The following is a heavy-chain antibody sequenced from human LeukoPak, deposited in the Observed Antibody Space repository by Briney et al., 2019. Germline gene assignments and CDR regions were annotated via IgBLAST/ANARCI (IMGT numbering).Heavy chain of an antibody. J-gene: IGHJ4*02. CDR2: INPNSGGT. CDR3: AREDRRGIAVAGLFDY. Sequence: ASVKVSFKASGYTFTVYYMHWVRQAPGQGLEWMGWINPNSGGTKYAQKFQDRVTMTRDTSISTAFMELSRLRSDDTAVYYCAREDRRGIAVAGLFDYWGQGTLVTVSS. D-gene: IGHD6-19*01. CDR1: GYTFTVYY. V-gene: IGHV1-2*02.